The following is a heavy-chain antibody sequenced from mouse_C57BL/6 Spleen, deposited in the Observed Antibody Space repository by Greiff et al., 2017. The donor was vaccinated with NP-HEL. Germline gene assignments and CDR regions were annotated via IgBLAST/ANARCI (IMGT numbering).Heavy chain of an antibody. CDR3: ARDGVSFAY. CDR2: ISPGGSYT. Sequence: EVKLVESGGGLVKPGGSLKLSCAASGFTFSSYAMSWVRQTPEKRLEWVATISPGGSYTYYQDNVKGRVTISRDNATNNLYLQMSQLKSEDTAMYYCARDGVSFAYWGQGTLVTVSA. J-gene: IGHJ3*01. CDR1: GFTFSSYA. V-gene: IGHV5-4*01. D-gene: IGHD6-2*01.